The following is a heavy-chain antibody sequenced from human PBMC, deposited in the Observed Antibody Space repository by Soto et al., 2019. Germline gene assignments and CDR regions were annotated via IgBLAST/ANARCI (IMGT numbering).Heavy chain of an antibody. D-gene: IGHD3-22*01. Sequence: SETLSLSCTVSGGSISSYYWSWIRQPPGKGLEWIGYIYYSGSTNYNPSLKSRVTISVDTSKNQFSLKLSSVTAADTAVYYCARANYDSSQVGTWGQGTLVTVSS. CDR2: IYYSGST. CDR1: GGSISSYY. CDR3: ARANYDSSQVGT. V-gene: IGHV4-59*01. J-gene: IGHJ5*02.